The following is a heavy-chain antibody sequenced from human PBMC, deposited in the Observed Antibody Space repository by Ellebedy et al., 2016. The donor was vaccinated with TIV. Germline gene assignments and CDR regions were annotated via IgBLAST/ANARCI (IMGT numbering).Heavy chain of an antibody. CDR3: AKDLKGGVD. V-gene: IGHV3-30-3*01. CDR2: ISYDGSNK. D-gene: IGHD1-26*01. CDR1: GFTFSSYA. Sequence: GESLKISXAASGFTFSSYAMHWVRQAPGKGLEWVAVISYDGSNKYYADSVKGRFTISRDNSKNTLYLQMNSLRAEDTAVYYCAKDLKGGVDWGQGTLVTVSS. J-gene: IGHJ4*02.